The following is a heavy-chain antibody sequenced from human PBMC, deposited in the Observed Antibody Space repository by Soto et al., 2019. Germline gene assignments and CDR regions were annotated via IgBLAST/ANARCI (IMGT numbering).Heavy chain of an antibody. CDR3: ARYSSNWFQTEGMDV. CDR1: GDSISSYY. J-gene: IGHJ6*02. CDR2: IGVSGNS. D-gene: IGHD6-13*01. V-gene: IGHV4-4*07. Sequence: KASETLSLTCTVSGDSISSYYWNWIRQPAGKGLEWIGRIGVSGNSNYNPSLKSRVTMSVDTSKKQFSLKVTSVTAADTAVYYCARYSSNWFQTEGMDVWGQGTTVTV.